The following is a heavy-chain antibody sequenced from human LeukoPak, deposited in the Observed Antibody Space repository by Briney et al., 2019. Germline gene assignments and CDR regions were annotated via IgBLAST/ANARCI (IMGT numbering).Heavy chain of an antibody. D-gene: IGHD4-23*01. V-gene: IGHV1-2*06. CDR1: GDTFISYY. CDR3: ARDHGKGTTVDYGDY. J-gene: IGHJ4*02. CDR2: INPNSGGT. Sequence: AASVKVSCKASGDTFISYYMHWVRQAPGQGLEWMGRINPNSGGTNYAQKFQGRVTMTRDTSISTAYMELSRLRSDDTAVYYCARDHGKGTTVDYGDYWGQGTLVTVSS.